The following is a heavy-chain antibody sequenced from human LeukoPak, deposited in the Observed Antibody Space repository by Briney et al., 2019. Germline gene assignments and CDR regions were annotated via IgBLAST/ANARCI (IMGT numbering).Heavy chain of an antibody. Sequence: LGASVKVSCKASGGTFSSYAISWVRQAPGQGLDWMGGIIPLFGTAHYAQKFQGRVTITADESTSTAYMELRSLRSDDTAVYYCARDFYGMDVWGQGTTVTVSS. CDR2: IIPLFGTA. J-gene: IGHJ6*02. CDR1: GGTFSSYA. CDR3: ARDFYGMDV. V-gene: IGHV1-69*13.